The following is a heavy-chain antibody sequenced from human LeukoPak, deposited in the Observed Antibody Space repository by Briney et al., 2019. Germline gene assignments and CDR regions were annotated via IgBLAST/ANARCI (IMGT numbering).Heavy chain of an antibody. D-gene: IGHD3-3*01. V-gene: IGHV3-23*01. CDR3: ANGGYYDFWSGYYARFDY. CDR2: ISGSGGST. Sequence: GRSLRLSCAASGFMFNTYDMSWVRQAPGKGPEWVSAISGSGGSTYYADSVKGRFTISRDNSKNTLYLQMNSLRAEDTAVYYCANGGYYDFWSGYYARFDYWGQGTLVTVSS. J-gene: IGHJ4*02. CDR1: GFMFNTYD.